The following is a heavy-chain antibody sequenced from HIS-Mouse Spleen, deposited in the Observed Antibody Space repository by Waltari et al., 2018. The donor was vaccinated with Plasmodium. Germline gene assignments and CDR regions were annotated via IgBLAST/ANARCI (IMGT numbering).Heavy chain of an antibody. CDR2: IYTSGST. D-gene: IGHD5-18*01. J-gene: IGHJ4*02. V-gene: IGHV4-4*07. CDR3: ARASGGYSYGRVFDY. CDR1: GGPISSSS. Sequence: QVQLQESGPGLVKPSETLSLTCTVSGGPISSSSWSWNRQPAGKGLDWIGRIYTSGSTNYNPSLKSRVTMSVDTSKNQFSLKLSSVTAADTAVYYCARASGGYSYGRVFDYWGQGTLVTVSS.